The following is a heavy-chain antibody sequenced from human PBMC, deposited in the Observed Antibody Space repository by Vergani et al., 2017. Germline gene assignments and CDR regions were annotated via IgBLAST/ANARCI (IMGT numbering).Heavy chain of an antibody. J-gene: IGHJ4*02. Sequence: QVQLVQSGAEVKKPGSSVKVSCKASGGTFSSYAISWVRQAPGQGLEWMGWINTGNGNTRYSQKFQDRVTITRDTSASTAYMELSSLRSEDTAVYYCATDVDTAMAYYFDYWGQGTLVTGSS. D-gene: IGHD5-18*01. CDR1: GGTFSSYA. V-gene: IGHV1-3*04. CDR3: ATDVDTAMAYYFDY. CDR2: INTGNGNT.